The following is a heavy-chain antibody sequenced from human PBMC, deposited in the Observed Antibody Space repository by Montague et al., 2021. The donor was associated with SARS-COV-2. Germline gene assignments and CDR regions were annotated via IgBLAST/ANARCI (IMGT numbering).Heavy chain of an antibody. CDR1: GDSITNNYY. D-gene: IGHD2-21*01. J-gene: IGHJ4*02. CDR2: TYHSGTT. CDR3: ARRHIVASNRAFDY. Sequence: SETLSLTCTVSGDSITNNYYWGWIRQPPGKGLEWIGTTYHSGTTYYNPSLKSRVTISVDTSNNQFSLKLTSVTAADTAVYYCARRHIVASNRAFDYWGQGTLVTVSS. V-gene: IGHV4-38-2*02.